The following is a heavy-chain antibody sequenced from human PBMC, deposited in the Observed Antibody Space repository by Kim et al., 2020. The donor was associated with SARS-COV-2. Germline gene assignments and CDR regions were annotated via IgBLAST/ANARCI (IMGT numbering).Heavy chain of an antibody. Sequence: DSVKGRFTISRDNSKNTLYLQMNSLRAEDTAVYYCAKDGGGAIGSGSPDYWGQGTLVTVSS. J-gene: IGHJ4*02. D-gene: IGHD3-10*01. CDR3: AKDGGGAIGSGSPDY. V-gene: IGHV3-30*02.